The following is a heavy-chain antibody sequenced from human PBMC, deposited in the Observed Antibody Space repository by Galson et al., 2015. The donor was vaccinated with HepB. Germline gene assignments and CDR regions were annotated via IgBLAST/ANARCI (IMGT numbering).Heavy chain of an antibody. Sequence: SLRLSCAASGFTFSSYSMNWVRQAPGKGLEWVSSISSSSSYIYYADPVKGRFTISRDNAKNSLYLQMNNLRAEDTAVYYCARVSSGEWLVLYYFDYWGQGTLVTVSS. V-gene: IGHV3-21*01. D-gene: IGHD6-19*01. J-gene: IGHJ4*02. CDR1: GFTFSSYS. CDR3: ARVSSGEWLVLYYFDY. CDR2: ISSSSSYI.